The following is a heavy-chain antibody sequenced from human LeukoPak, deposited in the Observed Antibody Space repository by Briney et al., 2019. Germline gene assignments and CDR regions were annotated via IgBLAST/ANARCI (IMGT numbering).Heavy chain of an antibody. J-gene: IGHJ1*01. V-gene: IGHV3-33*01. Sequence: GRSLRLSCAASGFTFSSYGMHWVRQAPGKGLEWVAVIWYDGSNKYYGDSVKGRFTISRDNSKKKLYLQMNSLRGEDTAVYYCARGDGYNDAAYPQPWGQGTLVTVS. D-gene: IGHD5-24*01. CDR1: GFTFSSYG. CDR3: ARGDGYNDAAYPQP. CDR2: IWYDGSNK.